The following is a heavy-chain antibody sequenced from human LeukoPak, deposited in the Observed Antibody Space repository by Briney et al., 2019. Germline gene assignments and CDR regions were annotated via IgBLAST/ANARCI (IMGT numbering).Heavy chain of an antibody. J-gene: IGHJ4*02. CDR2: IYQSGST. V-gene: IGHV4-4*02. D-gene: IGHD6-6*01. Sequence: SGTLSRTCSVSGGPISSSNWWSWVRQPPGKGLEWIGEIYQSGSTNYNPTLKSRVTMSVDKSRNQFSLRLTSVTAADTAVYYCARAPYSSSSVDYWGQGTLVTVSS. CDR3: ARAPYSSSSVDY. CDR1: GGPISSSNW.